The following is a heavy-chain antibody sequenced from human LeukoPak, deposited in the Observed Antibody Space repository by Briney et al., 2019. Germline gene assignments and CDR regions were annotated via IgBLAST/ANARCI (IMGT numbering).Heavy chain of an antibody. D-gene: IGHD3-3*01. Sequence: SETLSLTCAVYGGSFSGYCWSWIRQPPGKGLEWIGEINHSGSTNYNPSLKSRITISVDTSKNQFSLKLSSVTAADTAVYYCAREGTYYDFWKYYYYYYMDVWGKGTTVTVSS. V-gene: IGHV4-34*01. CDR2: INHSGST. CDR3: AREGTYYDFWKYYYYYYMDV. CDR1: GGSFSGYC. J-gene: IGHJ6*03.